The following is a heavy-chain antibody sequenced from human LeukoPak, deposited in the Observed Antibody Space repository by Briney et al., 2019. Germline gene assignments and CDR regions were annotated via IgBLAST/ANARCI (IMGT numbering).Heavy chain of an antibody. V-gene: IGHV3-66*02. J-gene: IGHJ4*02. D-gene: IGHD1-26*01. CDR3: VRERKPSAGALSGSYSN. CDR2: IYSGGST. CDR1: GFTVSSNY. Sequence: GGSLRLSCAASGFTVSSNYMSWVRQAPGKGLEWVSVIYSGGSTYYADSVKGRFTISRDNSKNTLYLQMNSLRAEDTAVYYCVRERKPSAGALSGSYSNWGQGTLVTVSS.